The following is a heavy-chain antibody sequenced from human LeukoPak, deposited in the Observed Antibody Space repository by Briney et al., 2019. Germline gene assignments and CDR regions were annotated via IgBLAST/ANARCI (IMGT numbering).Heavy chain of an antibody. D-gene: IGHD3-22*01. CDR2: INWNGGST. CDR1: GFTFDDYG. Sequence: GGSLRLSCAASGFTFDDYGMSWVRQAPGKGLEWVSGINWNGGSTGYADSVKGRFTISRDNAKNSLYLQMNSLRAEDTALYYCARWRYYYDSSGYQPLGYFDYWGQGTLVTVSS. CDR3: ARWRYYYDSSGYQPLGYFDY. J-gene: IGHJ4*02. V-gene: IGHV3-20*04.